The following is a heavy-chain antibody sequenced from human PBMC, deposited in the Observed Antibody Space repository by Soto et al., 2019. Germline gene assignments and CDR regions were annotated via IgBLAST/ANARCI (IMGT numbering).Heavy chain of an antibody. CDR1: GGTFSSYA. Sequence: SVKVSCKASGGTFSSYAISWVRQAPGQGLEWMGGIIPIFGTANYAQKFQGRVTITTDKSTSTAYMELSSLRSEDTAVYYCAREIPIAVAGNFDYWGQGTLVTVS. V-gene: IGHV1-69*05. CDR2: IIPIFGTA. D-gene: IGHD6-19*01. CDR3: AREIPIAVAGNFDY. J-gene: IGHJ4*02.